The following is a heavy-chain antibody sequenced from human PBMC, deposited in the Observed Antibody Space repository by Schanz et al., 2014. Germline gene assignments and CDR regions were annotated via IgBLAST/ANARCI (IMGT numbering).Heavy chain of an antibody. CDR1: GFTVNTNY. D-gene: IGHD5-12*01. CDR3: ARDGGRDGYNLAFDV. J-gene: IGHJ3*01. Sequence: EVQLVESGGGLIQPGGSLRLSCAVSGFTVNTNYMSWVRQAPGKGLEWISSMYINSGSPHYASSVNGLFLISRDSSKNTLFLQMNSLRAEDTAVYFCARDGGRDGYNLAFDVWGQGTLVTVSS. V-gene: IGHV3-53*01. CDR2: MYINSGSP.